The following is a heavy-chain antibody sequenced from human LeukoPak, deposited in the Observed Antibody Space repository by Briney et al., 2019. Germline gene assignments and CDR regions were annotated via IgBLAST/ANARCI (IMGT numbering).Heavy chain of an antibody. CDR3: SSGNSHAFDI. D-gene: IGHD4-23*01. J-gene: IGHJ3*02. CDR2: INSDGSST. Sequence: GGSLRLSCAASGFTFSSYSMNWVRQAPGKGLEWVSRINSDGSSTSYADSVKGRFTISRDNAKNTLYLQMNNLRAEDTAVYYCSSGNSHAFDIWGQGTMVTVSS. CDR1: GFTFSSYS. V-gene: IGHV3-74*01.